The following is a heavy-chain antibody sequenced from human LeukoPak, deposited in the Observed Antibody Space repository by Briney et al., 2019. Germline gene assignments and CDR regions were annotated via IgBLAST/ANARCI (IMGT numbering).Heavy chain of an antibody. J-gene: IGHJ6*03. CDR1: GYTFTSYD. Sequence: GASVKVSCKASGYTFTSYDINWVRQATGQGLEWMGWMNPNSGNTGYAQKFQGRVTMTRNTSISTAYMELSSLRSEDTAVYYCATSTYYDFWSGWRDYYMDVWGKGTTVTVSS. V-gene: IGHV1-8*01. CDR2: MNPNSGNT. CDR3: ATSTYYDFWSGWRDYYMDV. D-gene: IGHD3-3*01.